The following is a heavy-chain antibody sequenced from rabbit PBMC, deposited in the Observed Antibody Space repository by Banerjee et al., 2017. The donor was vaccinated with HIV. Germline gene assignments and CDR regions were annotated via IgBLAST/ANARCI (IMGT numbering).Heavy chain of an antibody. V-gene: IGHV1S45*01. CDR1: GFSLSSYG. J-gene: IGHJ4*01. Sequence: QQQLEESGGGLVKPEGSLTLTCTASGFSLSSYGMCWFRQAPGKGPEWIACIYAGDGSTDYASWVNGRFTISKASSTTVTLQMTSLTAADTATYFCARTVAAYSYYTGGYADYAIPIYFNLWGPGTLVTV. CDR2: IYAGDGST. CDR3: ARTVAAYSYYTGGYADYAIPIYFNL. D-gene: IGHD6-1*01.